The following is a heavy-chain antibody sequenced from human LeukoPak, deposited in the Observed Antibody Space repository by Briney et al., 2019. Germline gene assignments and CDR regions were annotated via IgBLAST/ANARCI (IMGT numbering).Heavy chain of an antibody. CDR1: GFTFSSYA. CDR2: ISGSGGST. D-gene: IGHD6-13*01. Sequence: GGSLRLSCAASGFTFSSYAMSWVRQAPGKGLEWVSAISGSGGSTYYADSVKGRFTISRDNSKNTLYLQMNSLRAEDTAVYYCARDVGAAAATGYYFDYWGQGTLVTVSS. CDR3: ARDVGAAAATGYYFDY. J-gene: IGHJ4*02. V-gene: IGHV3-23*01.